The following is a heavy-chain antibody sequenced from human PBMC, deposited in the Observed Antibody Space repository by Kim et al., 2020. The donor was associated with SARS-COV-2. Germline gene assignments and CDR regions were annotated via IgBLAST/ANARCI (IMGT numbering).Heavy chain of an antibody. Sequence: SETLSLTCTVSGGSISSYYWSWIRQPPGKGLEWLGYIYYSGSTNYNPSLKSRVTISVDTSKNQFSLKLSSVTAADTAVYYCARAVHYYESRGYNYFLFDS. CDR1: GGSISSYY. CDR3: ARAVHYYESRGYNYFLFDS. J-gene: IGHJ5*01. V-gene: IGHV4-59*01. CDR2: IYYSGST. D-gene: IGHD3-22*01.